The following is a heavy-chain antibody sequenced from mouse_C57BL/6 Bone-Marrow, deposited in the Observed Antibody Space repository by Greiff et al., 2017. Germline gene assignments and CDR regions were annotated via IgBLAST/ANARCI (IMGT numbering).Heavy chain of an antibody. CDR3: TRAPNWYFDV. J-gene: IGHJ1*03. CDR1: GFTFSSYA. Sequence: DVQLVESGEGLVKPGGSLKLSCAASGFTFSSYAMSWVRQTPEKRLEWVAYISSGGDYIDYADTVKGRFTISRDNARNTLYLQMSSLKSEDTAMYYCTRAPNWYFDVWGTGTTVTVSS. CDR2: ISSGGDYI. V-gene: IGHV5-9-1*02.